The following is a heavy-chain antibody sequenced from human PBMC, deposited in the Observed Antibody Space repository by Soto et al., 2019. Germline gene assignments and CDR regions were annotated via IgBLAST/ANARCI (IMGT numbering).Heavy chain of an antibody. V-gene: IGHV3-7*02. CDR2: IKQDGTEK. J-gene: IGHJ4*02. CDR3: AGGTGWFIVD. CDR1: GFTFSSYW. D-gene: IGHD6-19*01. Sequence: EVQLVESGGGLVQPGGSLRLSCAASGFTFSSYWMNWVRQAPGKGLEWVANIKQDGTEKHYVDSVKDRFTMSRDNAKSSLHLQLNSLRADDTAVYYCAGGTGWFIVDWGQGTLVTVSS.